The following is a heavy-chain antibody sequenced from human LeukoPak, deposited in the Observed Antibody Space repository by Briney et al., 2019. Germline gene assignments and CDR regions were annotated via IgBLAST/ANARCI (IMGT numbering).Heavy chain of an antibody. V-gene: IGHV3-7*01. CDR3: ARHYYGSLGFIDY. Sequence: GSLRLSCATSGFPFSCQLVNWVRQGPGKGLEWVANIKQDGSEKYYVDSVKGRFTISRDNAMNSLYLQMNSLRAEDTAGYYCARHYYGSLGFIDYWGQGTLVTVSS. CDR2: IKQDGSEK. D-gene: IGHD3-10*01. J-gene: IGHJ4*02. CDR1: GFPFSCQL.